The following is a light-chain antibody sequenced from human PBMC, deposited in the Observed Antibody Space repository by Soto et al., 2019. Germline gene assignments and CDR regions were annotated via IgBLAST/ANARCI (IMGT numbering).Light chain of an antibody. Sequence: QSALTQPASVSGSPGQSITISCTGTSSDVGAYNYVSWYQQYPGRAPKLMIYDVSNRPSGVSNRFSGSKSANTASLTISGLQAEYEADYYCTSYTSSTSLVFGGGTKLTVL. J-gene: IGLJ2*01. V-gene: IGLV2-14*03. CDR3: TSYTSSTSLV. CDR2: DVS. CDR1: SSDVGAYNY.